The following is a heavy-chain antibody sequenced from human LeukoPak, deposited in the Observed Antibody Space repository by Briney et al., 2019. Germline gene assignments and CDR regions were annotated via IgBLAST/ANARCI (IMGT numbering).Heavy chain of an antibody. CDR2: ISAYNGNT. J-gene: IGHJ4*02. D-gene: IGHD2-15*01. CDR3: ARETLGYGQYYFDY. V-gene: IGHV1-18*04. Sequence: ASVKVSCKASGYTFTGYYMHWVRQAPGQGLEWMGWISAYNGNTNYAQKLQGRVTMTTDTSTSTAYMELRSLRSDDTAVYYCARETLGYGQYYFDYWGPGTLVTVSS. CDR1: GYTFTGYY.